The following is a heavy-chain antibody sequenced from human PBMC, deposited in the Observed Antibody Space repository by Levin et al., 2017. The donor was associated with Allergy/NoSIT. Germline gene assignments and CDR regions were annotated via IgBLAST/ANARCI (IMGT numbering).Heavy chain of an antibody. D-gene: IGHD6-6*01. J-gene: IGHJ4*02. CDR1: GFTFSSYS. V-gene: IGHV3-21*01. Sequence: GESLKISCAASGFTFSSYSMNWVRQAPGKGLEWVSSISSSSSYIYYADSVKGRFTISRDNAKNSLYLQMNSLRAEDTAVYYCARWATRPSLRELVPIFGYWGQGTLVTVSS. CDR3: ARWATRPSLRELVPIFGY. CDR2: ISSSSSYI.